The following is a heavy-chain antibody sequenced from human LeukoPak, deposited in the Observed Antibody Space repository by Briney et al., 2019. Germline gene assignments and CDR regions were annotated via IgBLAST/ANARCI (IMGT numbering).Heavy chain of an antibody. V-gene: IGHV3-48*02. D-gene: IGHD5-18*01. Sequence: GGSLRLSCAASGFSFSSFDMTWVRQAPGEGLEWCSYITTSGSTISYADSVKGRFTTSRYNAKNSLYLQVNSLRDEDTAVYYCARFGYSYGLDYWGQGTLVTVSS. CDR1: GFSFSSFD. J-gene: IGHJ4*02. CDR2: ITTSGSTI. CDR3: ARFGYSYGLDY.